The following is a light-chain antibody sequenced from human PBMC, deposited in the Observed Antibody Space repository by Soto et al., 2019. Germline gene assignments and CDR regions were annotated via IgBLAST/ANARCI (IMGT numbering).Light chain of an antibody. J-gene: IGKJ4*01. CDR1: QSVSNDY. Sequence: EMVLTQSPGTLSLSPGDRATLSCRSSQSVSNDYVAWVQQKPGQAPRLLIYGASTRATGIPARFSGSGSGADFTLTISGLEPEDFAVYYCQQRSNWRLTFGGGTKVDIK. V-gene: IGKV3D-20*02. CDR3: QQRSNWRLT. CDR2: GAS.